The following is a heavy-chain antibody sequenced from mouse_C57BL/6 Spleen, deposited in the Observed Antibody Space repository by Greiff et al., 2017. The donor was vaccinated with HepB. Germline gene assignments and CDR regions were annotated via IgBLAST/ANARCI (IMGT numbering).Heavy chain of an antibody. V-gene: IGHV1-64*01. CDR2: IHPNSGST. J-gene: IGHJ2*01. CDR1: GYTFTSYW. D-gene: IGHD1-1*01. CDR3: ARGDFTTVVATGRNY. Sequence: QVQLQQPGAELVKPGASVKLSCKASGYTFTSYWMHWVKQRPGQGLEWIGMIHPNSGSTNYNEKFKSKATLTVDKSSSTAYMQLSSLTSEDSAVYYCARGDFTTVVATGRNYWGQGTTLTVSS.